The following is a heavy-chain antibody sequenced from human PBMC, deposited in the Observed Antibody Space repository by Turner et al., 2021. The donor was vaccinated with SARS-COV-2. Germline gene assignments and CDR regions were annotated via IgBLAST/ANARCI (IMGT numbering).Heavy chain of an antibody. Sequence: VQLVESGGGLVQPGGSLRLSCVVSGFTFNSYGMHWVRQAPGKGLEWVAVISYDGNNKYYADSVKGRFTISRDNSKNTLYLQMNSLRAEDTAVYYCAKQLGLYSNPMYYFDYWGQGTLVTVSS. D-gene: IGHD4-4*01. CDR2: ISYDGNNK. CDR3: AKQLGLYSNPMYYFDY. V-gene: IGHV3-30*18. J-gene: IGHJ4*02. CDR1: GFTFNSYG.